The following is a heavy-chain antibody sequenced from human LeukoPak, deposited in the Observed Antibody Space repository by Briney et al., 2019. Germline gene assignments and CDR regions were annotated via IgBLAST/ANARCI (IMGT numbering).Heavy chain of an antibody. CDR1: GYSISSGYY. V-gene: IGHV4-38-2*02. CDR3: ARYREVGATVDY. J-gene: IGHJ4*02. Sequence: SETLSLTCTVSGYSISSGYYWGWIRQPPGRELEWIASIYYRGSTHYNPSLASLKSRVTISGDTSKNQYSLTLSSVTAADTAVYYCARYREVGATVDYWGQGTLVTVSS. CDR2: IYYRGST. D-gene: IGHD1-26*01.